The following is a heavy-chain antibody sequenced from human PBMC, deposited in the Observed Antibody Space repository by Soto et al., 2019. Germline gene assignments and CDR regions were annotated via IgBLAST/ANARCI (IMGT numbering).Heavy chain of an antibody. CDR2: INHSGST. J-gene: IGHJ4*02. V-gene: IGHV4-34*01. CDR3: AMPRYGDYSGNFDY. Sequence: SETLSLTCAVYGGSFSGYYWSWIRQPPGKGLEWIGEINHSGSTNYNPSLKSRVTISVDTSKNQFSLKLSSVTAADTAVYYCAMPRYGDYSGNFDYWGQGTLVTVSS. CDR1: GGSFSGYY. D-gene: IGHD4-17*01.